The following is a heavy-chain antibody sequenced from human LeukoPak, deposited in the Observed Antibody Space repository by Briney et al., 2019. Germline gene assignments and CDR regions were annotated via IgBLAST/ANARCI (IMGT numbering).Heavy chain of an antibody. V-gene: IGHV3-49*03. Sequence: GGSLRLSCTASGFTFGDYAMSWFRQAPGKGLEWVGFIRSKAYGGTTEYAASVKGRFTISRDDSKSIAYLQMNSLKTEDTAVYYCTRVAATRPPDYWGQRTLVTVSS. CDR2: IRSKAYGGTT. D-gene: IGHD2-15*01. J-gene: IGHJ4*02. CDR1: GFTFGDYA. CDR3: TRVAATRPPDY.